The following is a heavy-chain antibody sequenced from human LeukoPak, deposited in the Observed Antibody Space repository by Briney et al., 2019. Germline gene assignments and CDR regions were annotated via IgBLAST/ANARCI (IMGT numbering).Heavy chain of an antibody. J-gene: IGHJ5*02. V-gene: IGHV4-39*07. Sequence: SETLSLTCTVSGGSISSSSYYWGWIRQPPGKGLEWIRSIYYSGSTYYNPSLKSRVTMSVDTPKNQFSLKLNSVTAADTAVYYCASLSEYCSAGSCYLGWFDPWGQGTLVTVSS. D-gene: IGHD2-15*01. CDR3: ASLSEYCSAGSCYLGWFDP. CDR1: GGSISSSSYY. CDR2: IYYSGST.